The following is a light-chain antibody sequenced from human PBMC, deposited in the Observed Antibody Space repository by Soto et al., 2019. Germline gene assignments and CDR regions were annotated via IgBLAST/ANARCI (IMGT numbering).Light chain of an antibody. J-gene: IGKJ1*01. CDR2: AAS. Sequence: DIQMTQSPSSLSVSVGDRVTITCRASQSISSYLNWYQQKPGKAPKLLIYAASSLQSGVPSRFSGSGYGTDFTLSISRLQPEDFATYSCQQSYSTPRTFGQGTKVELK. CDR3: QQSYSTPRT. V-gene: IGKV1-39*01. CDR1: QSISSY.